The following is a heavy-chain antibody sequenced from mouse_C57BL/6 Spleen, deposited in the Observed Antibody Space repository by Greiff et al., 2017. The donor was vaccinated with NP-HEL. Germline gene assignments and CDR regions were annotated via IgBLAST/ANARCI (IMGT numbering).Heavy chain of an antibody. J-gene: IGHJ3*01. V-gene: IGHV1-69*01. CDR3: ARSHAGTAWFAY. CDR1: GYTFTSYW. CDR2: IDPSDSYT. D-gene: IGHD4-1*01. Sequence: QVQLQQPGAELVMPGASVKLSCKASGYTFTSYWMHWVKQRPGQGLEWIGEIDPSDSYTNYNQKFKGKSTLTVDKSSSTAYMQLSSLTSKDSAVYYCARSHAGTAWFAYWGQGTLVTVSA.